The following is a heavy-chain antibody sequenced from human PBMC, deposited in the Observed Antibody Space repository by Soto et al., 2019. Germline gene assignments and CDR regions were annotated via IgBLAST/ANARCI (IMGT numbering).Heavy chain of an antibody. J-gene: IGHJ3*02. CDR2: ISSSSSYI. V-gene: IGHV3-21*01. Sequence: GGSLRLSCAASGFTFSSYSMNWVRQAPGKGLEWVSSISSSSSYIYYADSVKGRFTISRDNAKNSLYLQMNSLRAEDTAVYYCARARDHDAFDIWGQGTMVTVSS. CDR3: ARARDHDAFDI. CDR1: GFTFSSYS.